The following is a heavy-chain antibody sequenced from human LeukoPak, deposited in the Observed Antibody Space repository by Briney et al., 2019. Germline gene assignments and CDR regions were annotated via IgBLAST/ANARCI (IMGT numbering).Heavy chain of an antibody. CDR3: ARGGTYYYDSSGYYY. CDR2: SRNKANSYST. D-gene: IGHD3-22*01. J-gene: IGHJ4*02. CDR1: GLTFSRYW. V-gene: IGHV3-72*01. Sequence: PGGSLRLSCAASGLTFSRYWLTWVRQAPGKGLEWVGRSRNKANSYSTEYAASVKGRFSISRDESKSSMYLQMNSLNTDDTAVYYCARGGTYYYDSSGYYYWGQGTLVTVSS.